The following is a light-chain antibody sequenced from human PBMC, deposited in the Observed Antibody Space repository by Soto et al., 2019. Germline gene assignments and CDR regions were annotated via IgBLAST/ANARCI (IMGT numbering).Light chain of an antibody. Sequence: DIVMTQSPDSLAVSLGERATINCKSSQSVLYSSNNKNYLAWYQQKPGQPPKLLIYWASTRKFGVPDRFSGSGSGTDFTLTISSLQAEDVAVYYCQQYYTTPLTFGGGTKVEIK. CDR3: QQYYTTPLT. J-gene: IGKJ4*01. CDR1: QSVLYSSNNKNY. CDR2: WAS. V-gene: IGKV4-1*01.